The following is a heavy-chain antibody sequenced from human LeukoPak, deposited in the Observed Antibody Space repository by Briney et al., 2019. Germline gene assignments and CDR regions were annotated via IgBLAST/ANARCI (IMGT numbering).Heavy chain of an antibody. J-gene: IGHJ4*02. CDR2: ISGSGFTI. D-gene: IGHD3-22*01. Sequence: PGGSLRLSCAASGFTFGDYFMTWLRQAPGKGLQWLSYISGSGFTIYYGESVKGRFTISRDNAKNSLILQMNSLRAEDTAVYYCARGATYYFDSRGSSFEYWGQGTVVSVSS. CDR3: ARGATYYFDSRGSSFEY. V-gene: IGHV3-11*01. CDR1: GFTFGDYF.